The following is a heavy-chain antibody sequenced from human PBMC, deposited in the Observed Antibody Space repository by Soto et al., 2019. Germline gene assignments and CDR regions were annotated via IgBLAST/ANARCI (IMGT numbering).Heavy chain of an antibody. CDR3: AIRPQDIVVVPAATTFDY. J-gene: IGHJ4*02. CDR2: ISGSGGST. CDR1: GFTFSSYA. D-gene: IGHD2-2*01. V-gene: IGHV3-23*01. Sequence: GGSLRLSCAASGFTFSSYAMSWVRQAPGKGLEWVSAISGSGGSTYYADSVKGRFTISRDNSKNTLYLQMNSLRAEDTAVYYCAIRPQDIVVVPAATTFDYWGQGTLVTVSS.